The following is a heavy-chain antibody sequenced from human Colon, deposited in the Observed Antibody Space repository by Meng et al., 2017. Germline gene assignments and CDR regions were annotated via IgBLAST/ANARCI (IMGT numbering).Heavy chain of an antibody. Sequence: GSLRLSCTVSGGSISSSSYYWGWIRQPPGKGLEWIGSIYYSGSTYYNPSLKSRVTISVDTSKNQFSLKLSSVTAADTAVYYCARDNFWAVTTDYWGQGTLVTVSS. D-gene: IGHD4-17*01. CDR1: GGSISSSSYY. CDR2: IYYSGST. J-gene: IGHJ4*02. CDR3: ARDNFWAVTTDY. V-gene: IGHV4-39*07.